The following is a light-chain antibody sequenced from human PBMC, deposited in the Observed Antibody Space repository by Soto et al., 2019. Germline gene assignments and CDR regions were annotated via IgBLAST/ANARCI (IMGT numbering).Light chain of an antibody. Sequence: QSVLTQPPSVSAAPVQQVTISCSGSSSNIGNNYVSWYQQFPGTAPKLLIYDNNKRPSGIPDRFSGSKSGTSATLGITGLQTGDDADYYCGTWDSSLSAVVFGGGTKLTVL. V-gene: IGLV1-51*01. CDR3: GTWDSSLSAVV. CDR1: SSNIGNNY. J-gene: IGLJ2*01. CDR2: DNN.